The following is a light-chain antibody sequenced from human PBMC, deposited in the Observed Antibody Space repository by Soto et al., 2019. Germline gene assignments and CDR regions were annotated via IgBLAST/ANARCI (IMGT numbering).Light chain of an antibody. V-gene: IGKV1-17*03. CDR1: QGISNY. CDR3: LQHNSYPYT. CDR2: AAS. J-gene: IGKJ2*01. Sequence: DIQMTQSPSAMSASVGDRVTITCRASQGISNYLAWFQQKPGKVPKRLIYAASSLQSGVPSRFSDSGSGSECTITIRSLQPEDLATSYYLQHNSYPYTFGQGTKLEIK.